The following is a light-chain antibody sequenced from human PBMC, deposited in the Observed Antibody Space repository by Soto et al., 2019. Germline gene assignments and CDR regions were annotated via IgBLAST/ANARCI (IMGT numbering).Light chain of an antibody. Sequence: DIQMTQSPSTLSASVGYRVTITCRASQSISSWLAWYQQKPGKAPKLLIYDASSLESGVPSRVSGSGSGTEFTLTIDSLQPDDFATYYCQEYKSYSWKCGQGNKGDIK. CDR2: DAS. CDR3: QEYKSYSWK. V-gene: IGKV1-5*01. CDR1: QSISSW. J-gene: IGKJ1*01.